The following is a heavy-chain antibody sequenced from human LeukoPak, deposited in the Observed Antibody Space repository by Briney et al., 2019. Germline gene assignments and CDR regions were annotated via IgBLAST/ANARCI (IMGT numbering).Heavy chain of an antibody. Sequence: GGSLRLSCAPSGFTYSRYAMSWVPQAPGKGLEWVSDISGSGGSTYYADSVKGRFTISRDNSKNTLYLQMNSLRAEDTAVYYCAKVSVTMVRGVTNWFDPWGQGTLVTVSS. D-gene: IGHD3-10*01. CDR3: AKVSVTMVRGVTNWFDP. CDR2: ISGSGGST. V-gene: IGHV3-23*01. J-gene: IGHJ5*02. CDR1: GFTYSRYA.